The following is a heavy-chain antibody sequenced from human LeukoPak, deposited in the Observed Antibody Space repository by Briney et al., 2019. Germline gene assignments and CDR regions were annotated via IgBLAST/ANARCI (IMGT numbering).Heavy chain of an antibody. D-gene: IGHD3-10*01. CDR1: GFSFSNYW. CDR2: IKQDGGEK. CDR3: VRDRGWYHFDL. Sequence: GGSLRLSCAASGFSFSNYWMAWVRQAPGKGPEWVASIKQDGGEKFYVDSVKGRFTISRDNTKNSLFLQLNSLRAEDTAVYYCVRDRGWYHFDLWGQGTLVTVSS. J-gene: IGHJ4*02. V-gene: IGHV3-7*01.